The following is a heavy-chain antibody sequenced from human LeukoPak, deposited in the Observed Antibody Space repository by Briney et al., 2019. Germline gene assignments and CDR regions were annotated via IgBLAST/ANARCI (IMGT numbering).Heavy chain of an antibody. CDR3: AKCVGPDIVVVVASV. D-gene: IGHD2-15*01. Sequence: GGSLRLSCAASGFTFSSYAMSWVRQAPGKGLEWVSAISGSGGSTYYADSVKGRFTISRDNSKNTLYLQMNSLRAEDTAVYYYAKCVGPDIVVVVASVWGQGTTVTVSS. CDR1: GFTFSSYA. J-gene: IGHJ6*02. CDR2: ISGSGGST. V-gene: IGHV3-23*01.